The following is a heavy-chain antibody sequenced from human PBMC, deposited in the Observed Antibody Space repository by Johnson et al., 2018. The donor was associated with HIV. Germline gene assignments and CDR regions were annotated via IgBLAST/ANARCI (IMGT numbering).Heavy chain of an antibody. D-gene: IGHD1-26*01. CDR1: GFTFSSYA. CDR3: ARALEVGATIANEAFDI. V-gene: IGHV3-30-3*01. CDR2: ISYDGSNK. J-gene: IGHJ3*02. Sequence: QEQLVESGGGVVQPGRSLRLSCAASGFTFSSYAMHWVRQAPGKGLEWVAVISYDGSNKYYADSVKGRFTISRDNSKNTLYLQMNSLRAEDTAVYYCARALEVGATIANEAFDIWGQGTMVTVSS.